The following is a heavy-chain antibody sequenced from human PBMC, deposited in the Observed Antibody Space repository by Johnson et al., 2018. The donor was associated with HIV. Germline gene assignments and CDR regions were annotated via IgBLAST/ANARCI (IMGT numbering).Heavy chain of an antibody. CDR2: ISGSGGST. CDR3: ARIIIEYYYESSGGAFDI. V-gene: IGHV3-23*04. CDR1: GFTVSSNY. J-gene: IGHJ3*02. D-gene: IGHD3-22*01. Sequence: VQLVESGGGLVQPGGSLRLSCAASGFTVSSNYMSWVRQAPGKGLEWVSAISGSGGSTYYADSVTGRFTISRDNSKNTLYLQMNSLRAEDTALYYCARIIIEYYYESSGGAFDIWGQGTMITVSS.